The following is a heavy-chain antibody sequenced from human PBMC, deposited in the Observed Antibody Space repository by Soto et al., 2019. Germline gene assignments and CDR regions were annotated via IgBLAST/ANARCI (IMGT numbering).Heavy chain of an antibody. CDR3: ARARGITMVRGATRYMDV. V-gene: IGHV1-8*02. J-gene: IGHJ6*03. D-gene: IGHD3-10*01. Sequence: AASVKVSCKASGYSFTNFHIHWVRQAPGQGLEKMGMIDPSSGNTGDAQRFQGRVTMTRDTSMSTAYMELSSLTSEDTAVYYCARARGITMVRGATRYMDVWGKGTTVTVSS. CDR2: IDPSSGNT. CDR1: GYSFTNFH.